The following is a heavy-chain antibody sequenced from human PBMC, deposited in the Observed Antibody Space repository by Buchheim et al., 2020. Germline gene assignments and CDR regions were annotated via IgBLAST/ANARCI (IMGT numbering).Heavy chain of an antibody. V-gene: IGHV3-30-3*01. J-gene: IGHJ4*02. CDR3: AGGGGHAGLDY. Sequence: QVQLVESGGGVVQPGRSLRLSCAASGFTFSSYAMHWVRQAPGKGLEWVAVISYDGSNKYYADSVKGRFTISRDNSKNTLYLQMNSLRAEATATYYYAGGGGHAGLDYWGQGTL. CDR1: GFTFSSYA. CDR2: ISYDGSNK. D-gene: IGHD3-16*01.